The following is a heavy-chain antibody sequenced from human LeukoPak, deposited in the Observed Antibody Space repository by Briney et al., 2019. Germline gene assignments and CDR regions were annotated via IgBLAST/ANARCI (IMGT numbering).Heavy chain of an antibody. CDR1: GFTFSSYG. CDR2: ISYDGSNK. CDR3: AKKDRDSSSWHDAFDI. Sequence: GGSLRLSCAASGFTFSSYGMHWVRQAPGKGLEWVAVISYDGSNKYYADSVKGRFTISRDNSKNTLYLQMNSLRAEDTAVYYCAKKDRDSSSWHDAFDIWGQGTMVTVSS. J-gene: IGHJ3*02. V-gene: IGHV3-30*19. D-gene: IGHD6-13*01.